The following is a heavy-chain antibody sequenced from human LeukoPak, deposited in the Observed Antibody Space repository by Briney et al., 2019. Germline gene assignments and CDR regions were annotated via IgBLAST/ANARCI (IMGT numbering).Heavy chain of an antibody. CDR2: SSLANGNT. Sequence: ASVKVSCKISGNTLHTPAITWVRQAPGEGLEWMGWSSLANGNTNYAQKLQGRVTMTIDKSTTTAYMELRSLRSDDTAVYYCARDYCSGTSCYFDYWGQGTLVTVSS. CDR1: GNTLHTPA. V-gene: IGHV1-18*01. D-gene: IGHD2-2*01. CDR3: ARDYCSGTSCYFDY. J-gene: IGHJ4*02.